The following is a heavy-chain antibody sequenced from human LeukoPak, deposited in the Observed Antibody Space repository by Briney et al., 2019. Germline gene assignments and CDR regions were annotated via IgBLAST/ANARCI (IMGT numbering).Heavy chain of an antibody. Sequence: ASVKVSCKASGYTFTSYDINWVRQATGQGLEWMGWMNPNSGNTGYAQKFQGRVTMTRNTSISTAYMELSSLRSEDTAVHYCARGVDGYSNYYYYGMDVWGQGTTVTVSS. J-gene: IGHJ6*02. V-gene: IGHV1-8*01. CDR2: MNPNSGNT. D-gene: IGHD5-24*01. CDR3: ARGVDGYSNYYYYGMDV. CDR1: GYTFTSYD.